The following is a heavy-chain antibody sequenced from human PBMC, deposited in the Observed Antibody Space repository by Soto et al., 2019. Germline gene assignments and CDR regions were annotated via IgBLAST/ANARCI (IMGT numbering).Heavy chain of an antibody. CDR1: GYTFSDYA. Sequence: QVQLVQSGAEVKKPGASVKVSCKASGYTFSDYAVTWVRQAPGQGLEWMGWISAYNGNTKYAQKFQGRVSMTTDTATNTAHMELRTLGSDDTAVYYCARAGPSSTVYALIVHWFDPWGQGTLVPVSS. CDR3: ARAGPSSTVYALIVHWFDP. CDR2: ISAYNGNT. V-gene: IGHV1-18*04. D-gene: IGHD2-8*01. J-gene: IGHJ5*02.